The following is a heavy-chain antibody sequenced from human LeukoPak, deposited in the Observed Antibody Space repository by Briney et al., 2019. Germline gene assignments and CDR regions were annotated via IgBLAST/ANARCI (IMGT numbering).Heavy chain of an antibody. CDR3: AGDRVLGSGSNDY. CDR2: IRGGGGDT. D-gene: IGHD3-10*01. CDR1: GFRFSDYW. J-gene: IGHJ4*02. V-gene: IGHV3-74*01. Sequence: PGGSPRLSCVASGFRFSDYWMHWVRQVPGKGLVWVSRIRGGGGDTNYAGSVQGRFSISRDNAKNTLYLQMYDLRAEDTAVYYCAGDRVLGSGSNDYWGQGTLVTVSS.